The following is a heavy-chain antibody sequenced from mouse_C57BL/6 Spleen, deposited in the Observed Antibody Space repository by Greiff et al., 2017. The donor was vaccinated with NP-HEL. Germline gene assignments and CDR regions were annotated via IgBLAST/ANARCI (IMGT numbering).Heavy chain of an antibody. CDR1: GYAFSSSW. Sequence: VQRVESGPELVKPGASVKISCKASGYAFSSSWMNWVKQRPGKGLEWIGRIYPGDGDTNYNGKFKGKATLTADKSSSTAYMQLSSLTSEDSAVYFCARRGYTPFDYWGQGTTLTVSS. V-gene: IGHV1-82*01. J-gene: IGHJ2*01. D-gene: IGHD3-1*01. CDR3: ARRGYTPFDY. CDR2: IYPGDGDT.